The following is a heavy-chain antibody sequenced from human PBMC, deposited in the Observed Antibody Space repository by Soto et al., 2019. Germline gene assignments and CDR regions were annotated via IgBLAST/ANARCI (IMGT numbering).Heavy chain of an antibody. Sequence: SETLSLTCSVSGADINTYSWTWIRQPAGKGLEWIGRIYTSASINYNPSLRCRVTLSVDTSTNQVSLKLASVTAADTAVYYCARDRGAGYNFYYGMDVWGQGTTVTVSS. CDR2: IYTSASI. CDR3: ARDRGAGYNFYYGMDV. V-gene: IGHV4-4*07. J-gene: IGHJ6*02. CDR1: GADINTYS. D-gene: IGHD3-10*01.